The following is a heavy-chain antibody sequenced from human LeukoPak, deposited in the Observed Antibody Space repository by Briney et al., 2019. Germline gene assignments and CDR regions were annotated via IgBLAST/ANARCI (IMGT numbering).Heavy chain of an antibody. CDR1: GGSFSGYY. CDR2: INHSGST. Sequence: SETLSLTCAVYGGSFSGYYWSWIRQPPGKGLEWIGEINHSGSTNYNPSLKSRVTISVDTSKNQFSLKLSSVTAADTAVYYCARYYYDSSGYSTQWGRGTLVTVSS. CDR3: ARYYYDSSGYSTQ. D-gene: IGHD3-22*01. V-gene: IGHV4-34*01. J-gene: IGHJ4*02.